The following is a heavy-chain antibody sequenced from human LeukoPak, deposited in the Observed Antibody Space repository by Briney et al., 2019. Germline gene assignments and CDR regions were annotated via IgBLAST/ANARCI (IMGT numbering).Heavy chain of an antibody. J-gene: IGHJ3*02. V-gene: IGHV1-24*01. CDR1: GYTLTELS. D-gene: IGHD3-10*01. Sequence: WASVKVSCKVSGYTLTELSMHWVRQAPGKGLEWMGGFDPEDGETIYAQKFQGRVTMTEDTSTDTAYMELSSLRSDDTAVYYCARGGSGSVSAFDIWGQGTMVTVSS. CDR2: FDPEDGET. CDR3: ARGGSGSVSAFDI.